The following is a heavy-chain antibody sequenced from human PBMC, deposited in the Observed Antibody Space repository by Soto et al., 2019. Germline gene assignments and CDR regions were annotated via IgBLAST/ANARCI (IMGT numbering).Heavy chain of an antibody. CDR3: VAETPFTRWLDF. Sequence: ASVKVSCKASGYTFNSYYIHWVRQAPGEGLEWMALISPNGVETFYAQKFQGRVTLTRDTSTSTVNMELSSLGSEDTAQYYCVAETPFTRWLDFWGQGTLVTVSS. D-gene: IGHD3-16*01. J-gene: IGHJ5*01. CDR1: GYTFNSYY. V-gene: IGHV1-46*02. CDR2: ISPNGVET.